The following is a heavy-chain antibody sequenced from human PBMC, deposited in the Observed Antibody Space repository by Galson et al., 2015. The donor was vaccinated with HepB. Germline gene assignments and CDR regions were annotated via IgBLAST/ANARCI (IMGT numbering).Heavy chain of an antibody. Sequence: LSLTCTVSGGSISSYYWSWIRQPPGKGLEWIGYIYYSGSTNYNPSLKSRVTISVDTSKNQFSLKLSSVTAADTAVYYCARHSSLIVGAAAFDYWGQGTLVTVSS. D-gene: IGHD1-26*01. J-gene: IGHJ4*02. CDR3: ARHSSLIVGAAAFDY. V-gene: IGHV4-59*08. CDR2: IYYSGST. CDR1: GGSISSYY.